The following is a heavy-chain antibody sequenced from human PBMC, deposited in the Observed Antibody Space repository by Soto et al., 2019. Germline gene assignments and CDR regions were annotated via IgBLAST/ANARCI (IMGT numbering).Heavy chain of an antibody. CDR3: ARAEDIVVVVAATGFDY. Sequence: EVQLVESGGGLVKPGGSLRLSCAASGFTFSSYSMNWVRQAPGKGLEWVSSFSSSSSYIYYADSVKGRFTISRDNAKNSLYLQMNSLRAEDTAVYYCARAEDIVVVVAATGFDYWGQGTLVTVSS. J-gene: IGHJ4*02. D-gene: IGHD2-15*01. CDR1: GFTFSSYS. V-gene: IGHV3-21*01. CDR2: FSSSSSYI.